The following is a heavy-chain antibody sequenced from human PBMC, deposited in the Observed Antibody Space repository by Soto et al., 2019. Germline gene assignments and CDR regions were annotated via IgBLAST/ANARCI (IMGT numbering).Heavy chain of an antibody. CDR2: ISRTGDST. V-gene: IGHV3-23*01. CDR3: ARTYYYGSGTYPRFDP. D-gene: IGHD3-10*01. J-gene: IGHJ5*02. Sequence: EVQVLESGGGLVQPGGSLRLSCAASEFTFNDYAMSWVRQAPGKGLEWVSLISRTGDSTYFADSVKGRFTISRDNSKNTLYLQMNSLRAEDTAVYYCARTYYYGSGTYPRFDPWGQGTLVTVSS. CDR1: EFTFNDYA.